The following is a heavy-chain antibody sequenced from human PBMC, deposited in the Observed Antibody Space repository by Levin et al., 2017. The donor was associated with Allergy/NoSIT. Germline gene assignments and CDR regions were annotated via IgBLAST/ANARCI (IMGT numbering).Heavy chain of an antibody. CDR3: AHRRPTSGLRITRSGSGAFDV. V-gene: IGHV2-5*02. D-gene: IGHD6-25*01. J-gene: IGHJ3*01. CDR2: IYWDDDK. Sequence: SGPTLVKPTQTLTLTCTFSGFSLNTNGVGVGWIRPPPGKALEWLALIYWDDDKRYSPSLKSSLTIAKDTSKNQVVLTMTNLDPVDTATYYCAHRRPTSGLRITRSGSGAFDVWGQGTMVTVSP. CDR1: GFSLNTNGVG.